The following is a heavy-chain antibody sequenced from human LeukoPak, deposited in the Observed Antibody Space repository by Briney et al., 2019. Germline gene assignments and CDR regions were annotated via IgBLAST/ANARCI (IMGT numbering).Heavy chain of an antibody. V-gene: IGHV3-48*01. J-gene: IGHJ4*02. CDR2: VGIDSGNT. Sequence: PGGSLRLSCAASGFRFSDYSMNWVRQAPGKGLEWISYVGIDSGNTNYADSVKGRFTISGDKPKHSLYLQMNSLRVEDTAVYYCARDYKYAFDNWGQGTLVTVSS. CDR1: GFRFSDYS. CDR3: ARDYKYAFDN. D-gene: IGHD5-24*01.